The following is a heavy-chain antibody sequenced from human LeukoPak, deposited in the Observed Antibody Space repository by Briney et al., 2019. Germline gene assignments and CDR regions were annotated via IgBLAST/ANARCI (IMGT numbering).Heavy chain of an antibody. J-gene: IGHJ3*02. Sequence: QPGRSLRLSCAASGFTFSSYAMHWVRQAPGKGLEWVAVISYDGSNKYYADSVKGQFTISRDNSKNTLYLQMNSLRAEDTAVYYCARGVGFSHDAFDIWGQGTMVTVSS. CDR3: ARGVGFSHDAFDI. D-gene: IGHD2-15*01. CDR1: GFTFSSYA. V-gene: IGHV3-30-3*01. CDR2: ISYDGSNK.